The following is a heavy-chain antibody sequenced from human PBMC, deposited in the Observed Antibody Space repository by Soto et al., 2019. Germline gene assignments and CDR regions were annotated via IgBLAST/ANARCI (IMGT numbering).Heavy chain of an antibody. J-gene: IGHJ1*01. CDR3: AKDNRVLWFGELFSEYFQH. Sequence: LRLSCAASGFTFSSYGMHWVRQAPGKGLEWVAVISYDGSNKYYADSVKGRFTISRDNSKNTLCLQMNSLRAEDTAVYYCAKDNRVLWFGELFSEYFQHWGQGTLVTVSS. D-gene: IGHD3-10*01. V-gene: IGHV3-30*18. CDR1: GFTFSSYG. CDR2: ISYDGSNK.